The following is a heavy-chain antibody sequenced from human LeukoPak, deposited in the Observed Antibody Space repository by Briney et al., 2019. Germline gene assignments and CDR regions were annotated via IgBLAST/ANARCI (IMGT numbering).Heavy chain of an antibody. V-gene: IGHV3-21*01. D-gene: IGHD6-19*01. J-gene: IGHJ4*02. CDR1: GFTFSSYS. CDR2: ISSSSSYI. Sequence: GGSLRLSCAASGFTFSSYSMNWVRQAPGKGLEWGSSISSSSSYIYYADSVKGRFTISRDNAKNSLYLQMNSLRAEDTAVYYCARLGYSSGWYEGFDYWGQGTLVTVSS. CDR3: ARLGYSSGWYEGFDY.